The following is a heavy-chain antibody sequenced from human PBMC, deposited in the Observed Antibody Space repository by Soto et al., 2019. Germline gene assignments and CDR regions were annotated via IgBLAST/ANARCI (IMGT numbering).Heavy chain of an antibody. D-gene: IGHD6-19*01. Sequence: SSETLSLTCTVSGGSISSYYWSWIRQPPGKGLEWIGYIYYSGSTNYNPSLKSRVTISVDTSKNQFSLKLSSVTAADTAVYYCARTIAVAGFWFDPWGQGTLVTVSS. V-gene: IGHV4-59*01. J-gene: IGHJ5*02. CDR2: IYYSGST. CDR3: ARTIAVAGFWFDP. CDR1: GGSISSYY.